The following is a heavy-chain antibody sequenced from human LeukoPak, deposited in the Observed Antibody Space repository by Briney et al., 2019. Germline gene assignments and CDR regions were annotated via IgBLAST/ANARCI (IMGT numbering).Heavy chain of an antibody. D-gene: IGHD6-13*01. CDR3: TLAAAGVDDY. CDR1: GFTFSSYS. Sequence: PGGSLRLSCAASGFTFSSYSMNWVRQAPGKGLEWVSSISSSSSYIYYADSVEGRFTISRDDAKNSLYLQMNSLRAEDTAVYYCTLAAAGVDDYWGQGTLVTVSS. CDR2: ISSSSSYI. J-gene: IGHJ4*02. V-gene: IGHV3-21*01.